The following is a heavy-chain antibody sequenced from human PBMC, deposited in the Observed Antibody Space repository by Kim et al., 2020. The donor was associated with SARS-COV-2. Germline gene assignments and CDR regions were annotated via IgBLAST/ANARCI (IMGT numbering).Heavy chain of an antibody. CDR1: GGTFSSYA. V-gene: IGHV1-69*04. Sequence: SVKVSCKASGGTFSSYAISWVRQAPGQGLEWMGRIIPILGIANYAQKFQGRVTITADKSTSTAYMELSSLRSEDTAVYYCARDNTETIGVTHKCFGPWGHGPLGTLSS. CDR3: ARDNTETIGVTHKCFGP. CDR2: IIPILGIA. J-gene: IGHJ5*02. D-gene: IGHD3-22*01.